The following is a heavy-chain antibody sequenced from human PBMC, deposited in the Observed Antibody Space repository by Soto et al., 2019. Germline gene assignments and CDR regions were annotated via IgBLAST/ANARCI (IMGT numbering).Heavy chain of an antibody. Sequence: SETLSLTCAVYGGSFSGYYWSWIRQPPGKGLEWIGEINHSGSTNYNPSLKSRVTISVDTSKNQFSLKLSSVTAADTAVYYCARGFSGYSSSWYLIDYYYYYGMDVWGQGTTVTVSS. CDR3: ARGFSGYSSSWYLIDYYYYYGMDV. CDR2: INHSGST. CDR1: GGSFSGYY. J-gene: IGHJ6*02. D-gene: IGHD6-13*01. V-gene: IGHV4-34*01.